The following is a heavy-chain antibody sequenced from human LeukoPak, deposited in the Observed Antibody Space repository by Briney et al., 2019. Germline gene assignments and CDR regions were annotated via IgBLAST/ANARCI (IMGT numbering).Heavy chain of an antibody. D-gene: IGHD5-24*01. CDR1: GYTFTGYY. V-gene: IGHV1-2*02. J-gene: IGHJ3*02. CDR3: ARIRDGYNDAYDI. Sequence: ASVKVSCKASGYTFTGYYMHWVRQAPGQGLEWVGWINPNSGGTNYAQKFQGRVTMTGDTSISTAYMELSRLRSEDTAIYYCARIRDGYNDAYDIWGQGTVVTVPS. CDR2: INPNSGGT.